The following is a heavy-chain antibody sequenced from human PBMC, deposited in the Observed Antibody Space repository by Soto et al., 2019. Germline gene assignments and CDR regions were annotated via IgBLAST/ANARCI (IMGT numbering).Heavy chain of an antibody. CDR1: GGSISSKY. D-gene: IGHD6-13*01. CDR3: ARLLWATRAAAGSFEY. CDR2: IYYNGRT. V-gene: IGHV4-59*08. J-gene: IGHJ4*02. Sequence: QVQLQESGPGLVKPSETLSLTCTVSGGSISSKYWSWIRQPPGKGLAWIGYIYYNGRTNYNPSLKSRVTISVDTSRNHFSLQLSSVTAADTAVYYCARLLWATRAAAGSFEYWGQGSLVTVSS.